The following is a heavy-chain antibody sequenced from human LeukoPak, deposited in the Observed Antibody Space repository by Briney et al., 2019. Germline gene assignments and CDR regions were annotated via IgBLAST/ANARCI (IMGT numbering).Heavy chain of an antibody. CDR2: IYHSGST. CDR3: ARGVRGAIDY. D-gene: IGHD3-10*01. V-gene: IGHV4-30-2*01. J-gene: IGHJ4*02. CDR1: GGSISSGGYS. Sequence: SQTLSLTCAVSGGSISSGGYSWSWTRQPPGKGLEWIGYIYHSGSTYYNPSLKSRVTISVDRSKNQFSLKLSSVTAADTAVYYCARGVRGAIDYWGRGTLVTVSS.